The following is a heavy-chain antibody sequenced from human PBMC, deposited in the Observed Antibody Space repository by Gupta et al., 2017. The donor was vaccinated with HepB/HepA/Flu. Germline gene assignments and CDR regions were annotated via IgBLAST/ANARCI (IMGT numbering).Heavy chain of an antibody. CDR2: ISSRSDVI. D-gene: IGHD1-14*01. V-gene: IGHV3-11*01. CDR3: ARGNREPLYVPTI. Sequence: QVQLVESGGGLVKPGGSLRLSCAASGFTFSDYYMTWIRQAPGKGLEWISYISSRSDVIYYADSVTGRFTVSRDNAKNSLFLQMNSLRAEDSAVYYCARGNREPLYVPTIWGQGTLVTVSS. CDR1: GFTFSDYY. J-gene: IGHJ4*02.